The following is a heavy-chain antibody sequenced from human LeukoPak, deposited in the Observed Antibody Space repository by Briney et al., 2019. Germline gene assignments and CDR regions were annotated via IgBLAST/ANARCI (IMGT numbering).Heavy chain of an antibody. V-gene: IGHV3-64D*06. D-gene: IGHD6-19*01. J-gene: IGHJ4*02. CDR3: VASGRAVAPGRN. Sequence: GGSLRLSCSASGSTFSSYAMHWARQAPGKGLEYVSAISSNGGSTYYADSVKGRFTISRDNSKNTLYLQMSSLRAEDTAVYYCVASGRAVAPGRNWGQGTLVTVSS. CDR1: GSTFSSYA. CDR2: ISSNGGST.